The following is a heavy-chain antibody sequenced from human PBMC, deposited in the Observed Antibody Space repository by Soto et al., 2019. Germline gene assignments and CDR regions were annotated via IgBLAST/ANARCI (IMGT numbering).Heavy chain of an antibody. D-gene: IGHD2-15*01. CDR1: GGSISSYY. Sequence: PSETLSLTCTVSGGSISSYYWSWIRQPPGKGLEWIGYIYYSGSTYYNPSPKSRVTISVDTSKNQFSLKLSSVTAADTAVYYCARQTDRPPRVVRFGGQEPLVTVSS. J-gene: IGHJ4*02. CDR2: IYYSGST. V-gene: IGHV4-59*08. CDR3: ARQTDRPPRVVRF.